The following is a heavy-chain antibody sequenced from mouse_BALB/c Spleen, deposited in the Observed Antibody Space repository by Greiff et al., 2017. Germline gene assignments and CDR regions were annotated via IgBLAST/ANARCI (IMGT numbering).Heavy chain of an antibody. J-gene: IGHJ3*01. V-gene: IGHV5-6*01. CDR3: ASNGSSTGTGPWFAY. Sequence: EVKLVESGGDLVKPGGSLKLSCAASGFTFSSYGMSWVRQTPDKRLEWVATISSGGSYTYYPDSVKGRFTISRDNAKNTLYLQMSSLKSEDTAMYYCASNGSSTGTGPWFAYWGQGTLVTVSA. CDR2: ISSGGSYT. D-gene: IGHD1-3*01. CDR1: GFTFSSYG.